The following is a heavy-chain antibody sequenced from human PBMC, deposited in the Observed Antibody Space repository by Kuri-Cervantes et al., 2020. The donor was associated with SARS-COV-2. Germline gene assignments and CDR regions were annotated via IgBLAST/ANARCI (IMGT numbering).Heavy chain of an antibody. J-gene: IGHJ5*02. V-gene: IGHV3-11*04. Sequence: GGSLRLSCAASGFTISDYYMTRIRQTPGKGLEWVSYISASGEIIYYADSVKGRFTISRDIAKNSLYLHMNSLRAEDTAVYYCARDERYCSGGSCYSEAGNWFDPWGQGTLVTVSS. CDR3: ARDERYCSGGSCYSEAGNWFDP. D-gene: IGHD2-15*01. CDR2: ISASGEII. CDR1: GFTISDYY.